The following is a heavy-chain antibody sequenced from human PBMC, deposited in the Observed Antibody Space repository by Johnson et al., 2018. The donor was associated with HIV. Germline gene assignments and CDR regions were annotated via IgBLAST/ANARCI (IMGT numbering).Heavy chain of an antibody. CDR2: ISGSGGST. Sequence: VQLVESGGGLVQPGGSLRLSCAASGFTFSSYAMSWVRQAPGKGLEWVSAISGSGGSTGYADSVKGRFTISRDNAKNSLYLQMNSLRAEDPALYYCARDSAAGQQRVNSDAFDSWGQGTMVTVSS. CDR3: ARDSAAGQQRVNSDAFDS. CDR1: GFTFSSYA. V-gene: IGHV3-23*04. D-gene: IGHD6-13*01. J-gene: IGHJ3*02.